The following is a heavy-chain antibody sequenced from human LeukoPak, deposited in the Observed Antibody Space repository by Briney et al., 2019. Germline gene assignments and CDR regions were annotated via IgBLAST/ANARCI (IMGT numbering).Heavy chain of an antibody. J-gene: IGHJ4*02. Sequence: GGSLRLSCAASGFTFSDYYMSWIRQAPGKGLEWVSYISSSGSAIYYADSVKGRFTISRDNAKNSLYLQMNGLRAEDTAVYCCARDQYYYGSGMNCWGQGTQVTVSS. D-gene: IGHD3-10*01. CDR3: ARDQYYYGSGMNC. V-gene: IGHV3-11*01. CDR2: ISSSGSAI. CDR1: GFTFSDYY.